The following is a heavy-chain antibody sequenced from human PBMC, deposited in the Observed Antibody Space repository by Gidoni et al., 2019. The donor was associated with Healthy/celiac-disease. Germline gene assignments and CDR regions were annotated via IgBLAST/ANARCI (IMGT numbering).Heavy chain of an antibody. CDR2: IYYSGST. Sequence: QLQLQESGPGLVKPSETLSLTCTVSGGSIRSSSYYWGWIRQPPGKGLEWIGSIYYSGSTYYNPSLKSRVTISVDTSKNQFSLKLSSVTAADTAVYYCARHLVSERPGYYYGMDVWGQGTTVTVSS. CDR1: GGSIRSSSYY. J-gene: IGHJ6*02. CDR3: ARHLVSERPGYYYGMDV. D-gene: IGHD6-6*01. V-gene: IGHV4-39*01.